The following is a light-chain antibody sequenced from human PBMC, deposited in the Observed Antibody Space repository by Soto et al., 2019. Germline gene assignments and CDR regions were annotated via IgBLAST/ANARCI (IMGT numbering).Light chain of an antibody. CDR1: QSISSY. V-gene: IGKV1-39*01. J-gene: IGKJ3*01. CDR2: AAS. CDR3: QHSYTTPTFT. Sequence: DVQMTQAPSSLSSSVGERVTITCRASQSISSYLNWYQQKPGKAPKLLIYAASSLQRGVPSRFSGSGSGTDFTLTSRSLQPEDFATYYCQHSYTTPTFTFGPGTKVHIK.